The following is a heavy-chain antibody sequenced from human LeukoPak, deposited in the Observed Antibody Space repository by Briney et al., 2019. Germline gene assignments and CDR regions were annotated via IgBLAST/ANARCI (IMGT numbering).Heavy chain of an antibody. CDR1: GFTFSSYW. D-gene: IGHD2-2*01. Sequence: GSLRLSCAASGFTFSSYWMSWIRQPPGKGLEWIGNIYYSGSTYYNPSLRSRVTISVDTSKNQFSLKLSSVTAADTAVYYCARIPTNAVPAAHNGFDIWGQGTMLTVSS. CDR3: ARIPTNAVPAAHNGFDI. CDR2: IYYSGST. V-gene: IGHV4-39*01. J-gene: IGHJ3*02.